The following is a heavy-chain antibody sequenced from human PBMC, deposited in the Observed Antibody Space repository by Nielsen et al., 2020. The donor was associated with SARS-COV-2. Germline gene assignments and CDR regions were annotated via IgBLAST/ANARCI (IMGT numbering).Heavy chain of an antibody. CDR2: ISYDGSNK. J-gene: IGHJ6*02. CDR1: GFTFSSYA. V-gene: IGHV3-30-3*01. CDR3: ARDIHCSSTSCYGMDV. Sequence: GGSLRLSCAASGFTFSSYAMHWVRQAPGKGLEWVAVISYDGSNKYYADSVKGRFTISRDNSKNTLDLQMNSLRAEDTAVYYCARDIHCSSTSCYGMDVWGQGTTVTVSS. D-gene: IGHD2-2*01.